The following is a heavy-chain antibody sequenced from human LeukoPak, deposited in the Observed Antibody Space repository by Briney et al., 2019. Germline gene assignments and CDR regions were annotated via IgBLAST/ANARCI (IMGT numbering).Heavy chain of an antibody. CDR3: ASAPRYSSSWPNNWFDP. J-gene: IGHJ5*02. V-gene: IGHV1-69*13. D-gene: IGHD6-13*01. Sequence: ASVKVSCKASGGTFSSYAISWVRQAPGQGLEWMGGIIPIFGTANYAQKFQGRVTITADESTSTAYMELSSLRSEDTAVYFCASAPRYSSSWPNNWFDPWGQGTLVTVSS. CDR1: GGTFSSYA. CDR2: IIPIFGTA.